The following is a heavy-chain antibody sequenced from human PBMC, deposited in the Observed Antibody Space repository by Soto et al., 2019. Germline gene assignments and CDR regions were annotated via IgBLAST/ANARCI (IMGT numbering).Heavy chain of an antibody. CDR2: IYYSGST. V-gene: IGHV4-39*01. J-gene: IGHJ6*02. Sequence: SETLSLTCTVSGGSISSSSYYWGWIRQPPGKGLEWIGSIYYSGSTYYNPSLKSRVTISVDTSKNQFSLKLSSVTAADTAVYYCADVNYYYGMDVWGQGTTVTVSS. CDR1: GGSISSSSYY. CDR3: ADVNYYYGMDV.